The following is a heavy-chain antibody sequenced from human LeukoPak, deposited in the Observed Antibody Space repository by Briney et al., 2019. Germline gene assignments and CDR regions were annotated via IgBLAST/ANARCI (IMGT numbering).Heavy chain of an antibody. CDR1: RGSISSYY. Sequence: PSETLSLTCTVSRGSISSYYWSWIRQPPGKGLEWIGYIYYSGSTNYNPSLKSRVTISVDTSKNQFSLKLSSVTAADTAVYYCARASRGPGSRFLEWLPHYWGQGTLVTVSS. CDR3: ARASRGPGSRFLEWLPHY. J-gene: IGHJ4*02. D-gene: IGHD3-3*01. V-gene: IGHV4-59*01. CDR2: IYYSGST.